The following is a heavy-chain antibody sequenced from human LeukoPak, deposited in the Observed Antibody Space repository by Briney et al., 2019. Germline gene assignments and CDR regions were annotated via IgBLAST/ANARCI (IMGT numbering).Heavy chain of an antibody. CDR1: VGSNSSGGYY. CDR3: ARGMAATGGIFDY. CDR2: IYYSGST. J-gene: IGHJ4*02. D-gene: IGHD7-27*01. V-gene: IGHV4-31*03. Sequence: SETLSLTCTVSVGSNSSGGYYWSWIRQHPGKGLEWIGYIYYSGSTYYNPPLKSRVPISVDTSKNQFSLKLSSVTVADTAVYYCARGMAATGGIFDYWGQGTLVTVSS.